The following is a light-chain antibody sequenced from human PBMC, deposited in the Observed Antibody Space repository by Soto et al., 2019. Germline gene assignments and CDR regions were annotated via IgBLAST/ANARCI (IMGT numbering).Light chain of an antibody. Sequence: DIQLTHAPSTLAASVGDRVTITCRASQSVNSWLAWYQQRPWQAPNILISKASHLERGVPSRFSGRGSETEFSLTISSLQPEYFANYYCQKYMSFQCTFGQGTPV. CDR3: QKYMSFQCT. CDR2: KAS. V-gene: IGKV1-5*03. CDR1: QSVNSW. J-gene: IGKJ1*01.